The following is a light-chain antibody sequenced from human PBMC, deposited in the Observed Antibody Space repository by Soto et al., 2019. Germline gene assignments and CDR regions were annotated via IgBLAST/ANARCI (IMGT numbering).Light chain of an antibody. J-gene: IGLJ1*01. CDR3: SSYTSGSSHYV. CDR2: GVT. Sequence: QSALTRPASVSGSPGQSITISCTGTSSDVGAYYSVSWYQHHPGKAPKLIIYGVTNRPSGVSNRFSGSKSGNTASLTISGLRAEDEADYHCSSYTSGSSHYVFGTGTKLTVL. CDR1: SSDVGAYYS. V-gene: IGLV2-14*01.